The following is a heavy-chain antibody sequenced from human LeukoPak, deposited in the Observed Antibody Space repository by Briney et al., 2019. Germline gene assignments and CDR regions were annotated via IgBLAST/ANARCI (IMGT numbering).Heavy chain of an antibody. J-gene: IGHJ4*02. Sequence: PSETLSLTCAVYGGSFSGYYWSWIRQPPGKGLEWIGEINHSGSTNYNPSLKSRVTISVDTSKNQFSLKLSSVTAADTAVYYCARRHLGIRVFKNYFDYWGQGTLVTVSS. CDR2: INHSGST. D-gene: IGHD7-27*01. CDR3: ARRHLGIRVFKNYFDY. CDR1: GGSFSGYY. V-gene: IGHV4-34*01.